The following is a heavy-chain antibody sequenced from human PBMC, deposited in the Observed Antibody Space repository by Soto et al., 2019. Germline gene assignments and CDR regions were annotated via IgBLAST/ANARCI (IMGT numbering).Heavy chain of an antibody. D-gene: IGHD3-22*01. CDR1: GYNFAGYW. V-gene: IGHV5-51*01. CDR3: ARLFAYYYDSSGYYLNWFDP. CDR2: IYPGDSDT. Sequence: PGESLKISCKGSGYNFAGYWIGWVRQMPGKGLEWMWIIYPGDSDTRYSPSFQGQVTISADKSISTAYLQWSSLKASDTAMYYCARLFAYYYDSSGYYLNWFDPWGQGTLVTVSS. J-gene: IGHJ5*02.